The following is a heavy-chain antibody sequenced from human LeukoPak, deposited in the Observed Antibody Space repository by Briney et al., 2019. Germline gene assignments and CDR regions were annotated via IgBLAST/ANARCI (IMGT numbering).Heavy chain of an antibody. D-gene: IGHD6-6*01. CDR2: INPNSGGT. V-gene: IGHV1-2*02. Sequence: ASVKVSCKASGYTFIGYYMHWVRQAPGQGLEWMGWINPNSGGTNYAQKFQGRVTMTRDTSISTAYMELSRLRSDDTAVCYCARDRGVEYSSAFDYWGQGTLVTVSS. CDR1: GYTFIGYY. CDR3: ARDRGVEYSSAFDY. J-gene: IGHJ4*02.